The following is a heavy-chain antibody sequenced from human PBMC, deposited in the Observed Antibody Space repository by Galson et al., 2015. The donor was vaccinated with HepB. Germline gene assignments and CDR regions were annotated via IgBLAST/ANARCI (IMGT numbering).Heavy chain of an antibody. Sequence: ETLSLTCAVYGGSFSGYYWSWIRRPPGKGLEWIGEINHSGSTNYNPSLKSRVTISVDTSKNQFSLKLSSVTAADTAVYYCARVGCSSTSCYGWFDPWGQGTLVTVSS. CDR3: ARVGCSSTSCYGWFDP. J-gene: IGHJ5*02. CDR2: INHSGST. CDR1: GGSFSGYY. V-gene: IGHV4-34*01. D-gene: IGHD2-2*01.